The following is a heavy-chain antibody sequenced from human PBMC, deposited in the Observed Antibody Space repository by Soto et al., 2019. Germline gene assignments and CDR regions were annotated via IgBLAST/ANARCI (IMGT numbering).Heavy chain of an antibody. CDR1: GFTFSSCG. D-gene: IGHD3-3*01. CDR2: ISGSGDST. Sequence: EVQLLESGGGLVQPGGSLRLSCAASGFTFSSCGMSWVRHAPGKGLEWVSAISGSGDSTYYADSVKGRFTISRDNSKNTVYVQMNSLRAEDTAVYYCAKDHDFWSAIDYWGQGTLVTVSS. V-gene: IGHV3-23*01. J-gene: IGHJ4*02. CDR3: AKDHDFWSAIDY.